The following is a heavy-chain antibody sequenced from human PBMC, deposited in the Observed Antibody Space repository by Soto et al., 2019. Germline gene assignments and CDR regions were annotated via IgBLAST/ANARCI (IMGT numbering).Heavy chain of an antibody. V-gene: IGHV3-30*18. D-gene: IGHD4-17*01. CDR3: AKDLEVDYGISWVADY. Sequence: GGSLRLSCAASGFTFSSYGMHWVRQAPGKGLEWVAVISYDGSNKYYADSVKGRFTISRDNSKNTLYLQMNSLRAEDTAVYYCAKDLEVDYGISWVADYWGQGTLVTVSS. J-gene: IGHJ4*02. CDR1: GFTFSSYG. CDR2: ISYDGSNK.